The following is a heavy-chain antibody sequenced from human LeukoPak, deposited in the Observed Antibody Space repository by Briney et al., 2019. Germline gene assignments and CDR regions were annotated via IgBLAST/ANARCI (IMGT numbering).Heavy chain of an antibody. CDR1: GGTFSSYA. J-gene: IGHJ4*02. D-gene: IGHD3-10*01. Sequence: SVKVSCKASGGTFSSYAISWVRQAPGQGLEWMGRIIPILGIANYAQKFQGRVTITADKSTSTAYMELSSLRSEDTAVYYCARVWLNPSWYYYGSGSGPRGQFDYWGQGTLVTVSS. CDR3: ARVWLNPSWYYYGSGSGPRGQFDY. CDR2: IIPILGIA. V-gene: IGHV1-69*04.